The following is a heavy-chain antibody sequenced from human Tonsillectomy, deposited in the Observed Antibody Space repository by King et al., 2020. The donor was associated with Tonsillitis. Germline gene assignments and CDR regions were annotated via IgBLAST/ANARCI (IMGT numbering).Heavy chain of an antibody. CDR2: ISSSGSTI. V-gene: IGHV3-11*01. D-gene: IGHD2-2*01. CDR3: ARDRYCSSTSCSDYYYYYYMDV. CDR1: GFTFSDYY. J-gene: IGHJ6*03. Sequence: QVQLVESGGGLVKPGGSLRLSCAASGFTFSDYYMSWIRQAPGKGLEWVSYISSSGSTIYYADSVKGRFTISRDNAKNSLYLQMNSLRAEDTAVYYCARDRYCSSTSCSDYYYYYYMDVWGKGTTVTVSS.